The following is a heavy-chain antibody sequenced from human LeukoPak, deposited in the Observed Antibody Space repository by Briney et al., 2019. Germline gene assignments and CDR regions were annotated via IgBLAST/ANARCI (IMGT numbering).Heavy chain of an antibody. CDR3: ARDGQRGYSYGTGSRWYFDL. D-gene: IGHD5-18*01. J-gene: IGHJ2*01. V-gene: IGHV4-31*03. CDR1: GDSISNGVKY. CDR2: IYYSGST. Sequence: SETLSLTCTVSGDSISNGVKYWSWIRQHPGKGLEWIGYIYYSGSTYYNPSLKSRVTISVDTSKNQFSLKLSSVTAADTAVYYCARDGQRGYSYGTGSRWYFDLWAVAPWSLSPQ.